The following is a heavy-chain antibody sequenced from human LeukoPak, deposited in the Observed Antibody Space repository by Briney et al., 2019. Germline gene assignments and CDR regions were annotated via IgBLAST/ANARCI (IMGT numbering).Heavy chain of an antibody. Sequence: SETLSLTCAVYGGSFSGYYWSWIRQPPGKGLEWIGEINHSGSTNYNPSLKSRVTISVDTSKNQFSLKLSSATAADTAVYYCARTIAAAGTRRYFQHWGQGTLVTVSS. V-gene: IGHV4-34*01. CDR3: ARTIAAAGTRRYFQH. CDR1: GGSFSGYY. J-gene: IGHJ1*01. D-gene: IGHD6-13*01. CDR2: INHSGST.